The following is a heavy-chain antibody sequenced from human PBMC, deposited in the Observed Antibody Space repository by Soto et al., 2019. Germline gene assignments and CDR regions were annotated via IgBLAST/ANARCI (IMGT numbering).Heavy chain of an antibody. Sequence: GASVKVSCKGSGYTFISYGITWVRQAPGQGLEWMGWISAYNGNTKYSQKFQGRVSLTTETSASTAYMELRSLRSDDTAVYYCARGVYYDSSGYPPSQYYGMDVWGQGTTVTVSS. CDR1: GYTFISYG. D-gene: IGHD3-22*01. J-gene: IGHJ6*02. V-gene: IGHV1-18*01. CDR2: ISAYNGNT. CDR3: ARGVYYDSSGYPPSQYYGMDV.